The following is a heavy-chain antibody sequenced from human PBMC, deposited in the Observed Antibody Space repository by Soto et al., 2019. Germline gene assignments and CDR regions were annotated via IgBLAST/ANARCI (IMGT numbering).Heavy chain of an antibody. D-gene: IGHD4-17*01. CDR2: IYYSGST. V-gene: IGHV4-39*01. Sequence: QLQLQESGPGLVKPSETLSLTCTVSGGSISSSSYYWGWIRQPPGKGLEWIGSIYYSGSTYYNPSLKSRVTISVDTSKNQFSLKLSSVTAADTAVYYCATDPETTVVTPRYFDLWGRGTLVTVSS. CDR1: GGSISSSSYY. CDR3: ATDPETTVVTPRYFDL. J-gene: IGHJ2*01.